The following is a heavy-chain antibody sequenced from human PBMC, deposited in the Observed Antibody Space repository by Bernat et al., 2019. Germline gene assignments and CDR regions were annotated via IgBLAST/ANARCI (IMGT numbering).Heavy chain of an antibody. CDR3: ARTRGGANGGDH. CDR2: TYYRSQWDY. Sequence: QIQLQQSGPGLVKPSQTLSLTCAISGDSVSSNNAAWDWIRQSPSRGLEWLGRTYYRSQWDYDYAGPVKSRITVNPDTTKNQLSLHLRSVTPDETAVYYCARTRGGANGGDHWGQGTLVTVSS. J-gene: IGHJ4*02. V-gene: IGHV6-1*01. D-gene: IGHD2-15*01. CDR1: GDSVSSNNAA.